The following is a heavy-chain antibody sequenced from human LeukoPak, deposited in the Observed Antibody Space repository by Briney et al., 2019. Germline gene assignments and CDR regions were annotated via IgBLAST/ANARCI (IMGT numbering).Heavy chain of an antibody. D-gene: IGHD3-16*01. CDR1: GFTFNNYV. Sequence: GGSLRLSCAASGFTFNNYVMSWVRQAPRKGLEWVSAIIGSGGSTYYADSVKGRFTISRDNSKNTLFLQMSSLRAEDTAVYYCVKDLGDLYDWFDPWGQGTLVTVSS. J-gene: IGHJ5*02. V-gene: IGHV3-23*01. CDR2: IIGSGGST. CDR3: VKDLGDLYDWFDP.